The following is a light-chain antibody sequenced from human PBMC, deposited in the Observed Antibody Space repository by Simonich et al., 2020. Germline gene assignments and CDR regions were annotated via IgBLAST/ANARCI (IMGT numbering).Light chain of an antibody. CDR1: KLGEKY. V-gene: IGLV3-1*01. CDR2: QDS. J-gene: IGLJ3*02. CDR3: QAWDSSTAV. Sequence: SYELTQPPSVSVSPGQTASITCSGDKLGEKYACWSQLKPGPSPVLVIYQDSKRPSVIPERFSGTNSGNTATLTISGTQAMDEADYYCQAWDSSTAVFGGGTKLTVL.